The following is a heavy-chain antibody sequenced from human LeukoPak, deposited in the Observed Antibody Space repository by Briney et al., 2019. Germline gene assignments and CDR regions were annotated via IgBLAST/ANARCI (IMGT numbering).Heavy chain of an antibody. CDR3: ARGGRFGELLDY. V-gene: IGHV4-30-2*01. CDR1: GGSISSGGYS. Sequence: SETLSLTCAVSGGSISSGGYSWSWIRQPPGKGLEWIGYIYHSGSTYYNPSLKSRVTISVDRSKNQFSLKLSSVTAADTAVYYCARGGRFGELLDYWGQGTLVIVSS. CDR2: IYHSGST. J-gene: IGHJ4*02. D-gene: IGHD3-10*01.